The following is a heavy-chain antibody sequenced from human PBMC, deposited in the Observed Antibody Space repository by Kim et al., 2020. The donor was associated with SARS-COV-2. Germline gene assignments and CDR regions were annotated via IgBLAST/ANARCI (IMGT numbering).Heavy chain of an antibody. CDR3: ARLGAAAGLIDY. V-gene: IGHV4-39*01. Sequence: YYNPSLKSRVTISVDTSKNQFSLKLSSVTAADTAVYYCARLGAAAGLIDYWGQGTLVTVSS. D-gene: IGHD6-13*01. J-gene: IGHJ4*02.